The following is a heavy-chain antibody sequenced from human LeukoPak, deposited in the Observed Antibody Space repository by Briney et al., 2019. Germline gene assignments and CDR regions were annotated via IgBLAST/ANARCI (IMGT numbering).Heavy chain of an antibody. V-gene: IGHV3-13*01. CDR3: VRGCMFCRWKTYFDP. Sequence: GGSLRLSCAASGFTFSTHDMHWVRQATGKGLEWVSAIGTAGDSFYPDSVKGRFTMSRGNAKNSVYLQMNSLRAEDTAVYYCVRGCMFCRWKTYFDPWGQGTLVTVSS. CDR1: GFTFSTHD. CDR2: IGTAGDS. D-gene: IGHD2-8*01. J-gene: IGHJ5*02.